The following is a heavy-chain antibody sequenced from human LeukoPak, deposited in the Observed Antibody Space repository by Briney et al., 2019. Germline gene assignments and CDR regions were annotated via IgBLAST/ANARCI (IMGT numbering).Heavy chain of an antibody. Sequence: PGGSLRLSCAASGFTFSSYWMSWVRQAPGKGLEWVANIKQDGSEKYYVDSVKGRFTISRDNAKNSLYLQMNSLRAEDTAVYYCARFPLGYSYGFLHDYWGQGTLVTVSS. D-gene: IGHD5-18*01. J-gene: IGHJ4*02. CDR3: ARFPLGYSYGFLHDY. V-gene: IGHV3-7*01. CDR1: GFTFSSYW. CDR2: IKQDGSEK.